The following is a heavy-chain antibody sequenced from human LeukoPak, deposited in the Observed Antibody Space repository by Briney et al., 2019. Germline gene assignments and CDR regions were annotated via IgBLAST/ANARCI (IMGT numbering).Heavy chain of an antibody. CDR3: ASPYYDSSGPLGY. CDR2: IIPIFGTA. Sequence: ASVKVSCKASGGTLSSYAISWVRQAPGQGLEWMGGIIPIFGTANYAQKFQGRVTITTDESTSTAYMELSSLRSEDTAVYYCASPYYDSSGPLGYWGQGTLATVSS. D-gene: IGHD3-22*01. J-gene: IGHJ4*02. V-gene: IGHV1-69*05. CDR1: GGTLSSYA.